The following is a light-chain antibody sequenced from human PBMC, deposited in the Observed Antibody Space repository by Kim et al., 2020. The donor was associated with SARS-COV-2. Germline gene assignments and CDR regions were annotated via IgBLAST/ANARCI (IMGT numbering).Light chain of an antibody. CDR1: RSLVYGDGNAY. CDR2: KVS. V-gene: IGKV2-30*01. Sequence: PASISCRSSRSLVYGDGNAYLNWFHQRPGKSPRRLIYKVSNRDSGVPDRFSGSGSGTDFTLQISRVEAEDVGVYYCMQGTHWPFTFGPGTKVDIK. J-gene: IGKJ3*01. CDR3: MQGTHWPFT.